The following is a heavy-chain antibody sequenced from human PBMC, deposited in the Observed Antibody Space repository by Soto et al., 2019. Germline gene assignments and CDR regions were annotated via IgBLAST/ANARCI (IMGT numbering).Heavy chain of an antibody. J-gene: IGHJ3*02. V-gene: IGHV3-23*01. CDR3: AKDPAYYYDSSGYYYGTDAFDI. D-gene: IGHD3-22*01. CDR2: ISGSGGST. Sequence: ESGGGLVQPGGSLRLSCAASGFTFSSYAMSWVRQAPGKGLEWVSAISGSGGSTYYADSVKGRFTISRDNSKNTLYLQMNSLRAEDTAVYYCAKDPAYYYDSSGYYYGTDAFDIWGQGTMVTVSS. CDR1: GFTFSSYA.